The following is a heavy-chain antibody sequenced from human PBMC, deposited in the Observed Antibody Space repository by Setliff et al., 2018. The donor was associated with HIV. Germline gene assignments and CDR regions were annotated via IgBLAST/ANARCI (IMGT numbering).Heavy chain of an antibody. V-gene: IGHV4-59*01. Sequence: PSETLSLTCTVSGGSISTSYWSWIRQPPGKGLEWIGYIYYSGSTYYNPSLKNRVTISVDTSTNQFSLKLYSVTAADTAVYYCARSLGGVAGIFDYWGQGTLVTVSS. D-gene: IGHD6-19*01. J-gene: IGHJ4*02. CDR3: ARSLGGVAGIFDY. CDR1: GGSISTSY. CDR2: IYYSGST.